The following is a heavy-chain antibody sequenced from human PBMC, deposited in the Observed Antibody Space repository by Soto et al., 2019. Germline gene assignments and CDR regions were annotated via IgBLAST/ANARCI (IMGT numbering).Heavy chain of an antibody. V-gene: IGHV3-48*01. CDR2: INSGSTSV. CDR3: GSSASQDAY. D-gene: IGHD3-22*01. Sequence: EVQLVESGGGLVQPGGSLRLSCVASGFIFNSYSMNWVRQAPGKGLEWISYINSGSTSVFYADSVKGRFTISRDNAKNSLYLQMNSLRAEDTAVYYCGSSASQDAYWGQRNLVTVSS. J-gene: IGHJ4*02. CDR1: GFIFNSYS.